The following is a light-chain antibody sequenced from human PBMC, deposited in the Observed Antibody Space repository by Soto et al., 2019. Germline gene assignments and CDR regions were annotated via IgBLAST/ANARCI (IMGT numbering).Light chain of an antibody. J-gene: IGKJ1*01. CDR1: QSVRSN. V-gene: IGKV3-20*01. Sequence: EIVLSQSPGTLSLSPGQRATLSCRASQSVRSNLAWYQQKSGQAPRLLIYVASTRATGIPDRFTGSGSGTDFTLTISRLEPEDFAVYYCQQYGSSPRTFGQGTKV. CDR2: VAS. CDR3: QQYGSSPRT.